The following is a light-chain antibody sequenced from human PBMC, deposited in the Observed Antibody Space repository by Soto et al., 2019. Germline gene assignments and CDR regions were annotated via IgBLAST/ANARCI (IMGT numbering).Light chain of an antibody. J-gene: IGLJ1*01. CDR2: EVT. CDR3: SSYTNSNTRACV. V-gene: IGLV2-14*01. CDR1: SGDIGSYNR. Sequence: QSVLTQPASVSGSPGQSITISCTGTSGDIGSYNRVSWYQQHPGKAPKLIIYEVTDRPSGVSNRFSCSKSGNTASLTISGLQAEDEAEYYCSSYTNSNTRACVFGTGTKLTVL.